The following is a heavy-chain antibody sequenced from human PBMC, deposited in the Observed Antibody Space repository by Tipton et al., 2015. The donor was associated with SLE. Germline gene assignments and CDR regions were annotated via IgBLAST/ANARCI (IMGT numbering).Heavy chain of an antibody. CDR1: GGSISSGGYS. Sequence: GLVKPSETLSLTCAVSGGSISSGGYSWSWIRQPPGKGLEWIGYIYHSGSTYYNPSLKSRVTISVDTSKNQFSLKLSSVTAADTAVYYCARGIRFLEGRWGQGILVTVSS. V-gene: IGHV4-30-2*02. CDR2: IYHSGST. J-gene: IGHJ4*02. CDR3: ARGIRFLEGR. D-gene: IGHD3-3*01.